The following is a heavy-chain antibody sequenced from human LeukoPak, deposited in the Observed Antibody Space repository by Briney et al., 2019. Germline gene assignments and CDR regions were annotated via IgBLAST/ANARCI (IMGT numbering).Heavy chain of an antibody. Sequence: PGGSLRLSCEASGFTFSTYAMGWVRQCPGKGLEWVSGIIGSGGSKVYADSVKGRFTISRDNSKNTLYLQMNSLRAEDTAVYYCAKDYRPHDFWSGLVDYWGQGTLVTVSS. V-gene: IGHV3-23*01. J-gene: IGHJ4*02. CDR3: AKDYRPHDFWSGLVDY. CDR1: GFTFSTYA. D-gene: IGHD3-3*01. CDR2: IIGSGGSK.